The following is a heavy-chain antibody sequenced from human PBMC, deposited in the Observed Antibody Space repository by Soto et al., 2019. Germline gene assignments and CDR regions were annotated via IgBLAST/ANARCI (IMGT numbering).Heavy chain of an antibody. Sequence: GGSLRLSCAASGFAFSSYAMSWVRQAPGKGLEWVSAISGSGGSTYYADSVKGRFTISRDNSKNTLYLQMNSLRAEDTAVYYCAKDYYDFWSGLFDPWGQGTLVTVSS. D-gene: IGHD3-3*01. V-gene: IGHV3-23*01. CDR2: ISGSGGST. CDR3: AKDYYDFWSGLFDP. J-gene: IGHJ5*02. CDR1: GFAFSSYA.